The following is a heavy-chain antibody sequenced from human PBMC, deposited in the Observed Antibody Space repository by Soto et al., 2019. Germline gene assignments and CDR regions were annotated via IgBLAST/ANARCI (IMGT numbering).Heavy chain of an antibody. D-gene: IGHD6-13*01. CDR3: TTGLAAAVHYYYYYYGMDV. V-gene: IGHV3-15*07. J-gene: IGHJ6*02. Sequence: GGSLRLSCAASGFTFSNAWMNWVRQAPGKGLEWVGRIKSKTDGGTTDYAAPVKGRFTISRDDSKNTLYLQMNSLKTEDTAVYYCTTGLAAAVHYYYYYYGMDVWGQGTTVTVSS. CDR1: GFTFSNAW. CDR2: IKSKTDGGTT.